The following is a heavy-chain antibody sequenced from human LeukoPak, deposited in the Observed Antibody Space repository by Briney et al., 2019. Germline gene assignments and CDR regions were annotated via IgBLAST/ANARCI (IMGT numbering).Heavy chain of an antibody. V-gene: IGHV4-34*01. J-gene: IGHJ4*02. D-gene: IGHD6-13*01. CDR3: ARGYSSSWYDY. CDR2: INHSGST. CDR1: GGSFSGYY. Sequence: KPSETLSLTCAVYGGSFSGYYWSWIRQPPGKGLEWNGEINHSGSTNYNPSLKSRVTISVDTSKNQFSLKLSSVTAADTAVYYCARGYSSSWYDYWGQGTLVTVSS.